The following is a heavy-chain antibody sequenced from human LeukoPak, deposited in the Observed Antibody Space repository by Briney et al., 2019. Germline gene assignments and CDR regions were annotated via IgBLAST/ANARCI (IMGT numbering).Heavy chain of an antibody. CDR3: ARQGRGYGGNSDY. D-gene: IGHD4-23*01. CDR1: GGSISSYY. Sequence: SETLSLTCTVSGGSISSYYWTWIRQPPGKGLEGIGYIYYSGSNNYNPSLKTRFPISVHTSKNQFSLKLSSVTAADTAVYYCARQGRGYGGNSDYWGQGTLVTVSS. V-gene: IGHV4-59*08. CDR2: IYYSGSN. J-gene: IGHJ4*02.